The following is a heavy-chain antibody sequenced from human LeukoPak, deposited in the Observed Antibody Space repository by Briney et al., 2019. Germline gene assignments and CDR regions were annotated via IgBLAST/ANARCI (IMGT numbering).Heavy chain of an antibody. CDR1: GGSFSGYY. CDR2: IYHSGNT. CDR3: ARRILMDV. D-gene: IGHD2-15*01. V-gene: IGHV4-34*01. Sequence: SETLSLTCAVYGGSFSGYYWSWIRQPPGKGLEWIGTIYHSGNTYYNPSLKSRVTISVDTSKNQFSLKLTSVTAADTAVYYCARRILMDVWGNGTTVTVSS. J-gene: IGHJ6*04.